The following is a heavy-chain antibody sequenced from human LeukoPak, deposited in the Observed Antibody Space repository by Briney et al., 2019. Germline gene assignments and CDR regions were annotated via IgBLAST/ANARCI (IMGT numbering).Heavy chain of an antibody. Sequence: QPGGSLRLSCAASGFTFNSYAMNWVRQAPGKGLEWVSTVSGSGDTTYYRDSVKGRFTISRDNSKNTLYLQMNSLRAEDTAVYYCAKDAYSNYVNWFDPWGQGTLVTVSS. CDR1: GFTFNSYA. CDR2: VSGSGDTT. V-gene: IGHV3-23*01. D-gene: IGHD4-11*01. CDR3: AKDAYSNYVNWFDP. J-gene: IGHJ5*02.